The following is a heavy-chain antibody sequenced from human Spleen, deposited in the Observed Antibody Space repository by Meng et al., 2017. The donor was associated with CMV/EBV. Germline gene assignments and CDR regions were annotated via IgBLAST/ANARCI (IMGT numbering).Heavy chain of an antibody. CDR3: ARERMWGGLERSGWYYYGLDV. J-gene: IGHJ6*02. Sequence: GESLKISCAASGFTFSSYGMHWVRQAPGKGLEWMAFIRYDGSNKYYADSVKGRFTISRDNAKKSLFLQMNSLRAEDTAVYYCARERMWGGLERSGWYYYGLDVWGQGTTVTVSS. D-gene: IGHD6-19*01. CDR1: GFTFSSYG. V-gene: IGHV3-30*02. CDR2: IRYDGSNK.